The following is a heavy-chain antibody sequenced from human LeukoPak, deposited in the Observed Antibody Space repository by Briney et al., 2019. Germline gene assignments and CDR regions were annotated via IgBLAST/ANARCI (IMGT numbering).Heavy chain of an antibody. V-gene: IGHV4-61*02. CDR3: ASDRIEVDAFDI. J-gene: IGHJ3*02. Sequence: SETLSLTCTVSGGSISSGSYFWRWLRQPAGKGLEWLGRIYTSGSTNYNPSLKSRVTISVDTSKNQFSLKLSSVTAADTAVYYCASDRIEVDAFDIWGQGTMVTVSS. CDR2: IYTSGST. CDR1: GGSISSGSYF. D-gene: IGHD2-15*01.